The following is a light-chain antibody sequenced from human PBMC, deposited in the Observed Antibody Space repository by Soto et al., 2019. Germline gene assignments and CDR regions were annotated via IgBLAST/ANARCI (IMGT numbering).Light chain of an antibody. V-gene: IGKV1-39*01. Sequence: DIQMTESPSSLSASVGDRVTISGRASQSISTYLNWYQQKPGKAPRLLIYAASSVQTGVPPRFSGSGSGTDFTLTISSLRPEDIATYFCQQSSSAPPWTFGQGTKVDIK. J-gene: IGKJ1*01. CDR1: QSISTY. CDR3: QQSSSAPPWT. CDR2: AAS.